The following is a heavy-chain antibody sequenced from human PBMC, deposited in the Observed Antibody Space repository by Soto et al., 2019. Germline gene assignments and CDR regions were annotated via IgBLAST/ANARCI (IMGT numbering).Heavy chain of an antibody. J-gene: IGHJ5*01. D-gene: IGHD1-26*01. CDR1: GFTFSSYV. V-gene: IGHV3-23*01. CDR3: AKDYESESYSGKYAIDS. CDR2: ISGGHTT. Sequence: EVQLLESGGGLVQPGGSLRLSCAASGFTFSSYVMSWVRQAPGKGLEWVSAISGGHTTYYADSVKGGFTISRDNSKNTLYLQMNSLRAEDTALYYCAKDYESESYSGKYAIDSWGQGTLVSVST.